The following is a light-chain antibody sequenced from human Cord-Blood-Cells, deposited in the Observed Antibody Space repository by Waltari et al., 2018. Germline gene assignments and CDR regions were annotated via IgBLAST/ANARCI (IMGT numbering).Light chain of an antibody. Sequence: QSVLTQPPSASGTPGQRVTISCSGSSSNIGSNTVNWYQQPPGTAPKLLIHINNQRPSVVPDRFSGSKSGTSASLAISGLQSEDEADYYCAAWDDSLNGWVFGGGTKLTVL. CDR3: AAWDDSLNGWV. CDR2: INN. V-gene: IGLV1-44*01. CDR1: SSNIGSNT. J-gene: IGLJ3*02.